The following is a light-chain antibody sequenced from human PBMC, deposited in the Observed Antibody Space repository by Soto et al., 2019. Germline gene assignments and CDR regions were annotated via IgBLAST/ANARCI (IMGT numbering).Light chain of an antibody. CDR1: SSNIGSNY. V-gene: IGLV1-47*01. J-gene: IGLJ1*01. Sequence: QLVLPQPPSASGTPGQRVTISCSGSSSNIGSNYVYWYQHLPGTAPKLLIYRHNQRPSGVPDRFSGSKSGTSASLAISGLRSEDEADYYCATWDDSLSNYVFGTGTKLTVL. CDR3: ATWDDSLSNYV. CDR2: RHN.